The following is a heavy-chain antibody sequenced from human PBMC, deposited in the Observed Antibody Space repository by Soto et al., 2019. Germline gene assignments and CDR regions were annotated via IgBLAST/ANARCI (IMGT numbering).Heavy chain of an antibody. V-gene: IGHV3-23*01. CDR1: AFSLTSCS. CDR3: AKGEMATIWNSFDP. Sequence: GGSLRLSCVTSAFSLTSCSMSWVRQTPGKGLEWVSALSRSGGATYYADSVKGRFTISRDTSTNTLYLQMSNLRAEDTAIYYGAKGEMATIWNSFDPWGQGTLVTVSS. CDR2: LSRSGGAT. J-gene: IGHJ5*02. D-gene: IGHD1-7*01.